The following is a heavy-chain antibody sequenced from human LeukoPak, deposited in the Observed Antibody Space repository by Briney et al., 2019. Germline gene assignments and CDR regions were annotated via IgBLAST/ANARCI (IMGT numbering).Heavy chain of an antibody. D-gene: IGHD3-22*01. CDR2: IYYSGST. Sequence: SETLSLTCTVSGGSISSYYWSWIRQPPGKGLEWIGYIYYSGSTNYNPSLKSRVTISVDASKNQFSLKLSSVTAADTAVYYCARSYYDSSDYYFTSWGQGILVTVSS. CDR1: GGSISSYY. CDR3: ARSYYDSSDYYFTS. V-gene: IGHV4-59*08. J-gene: IGHJ4*02.